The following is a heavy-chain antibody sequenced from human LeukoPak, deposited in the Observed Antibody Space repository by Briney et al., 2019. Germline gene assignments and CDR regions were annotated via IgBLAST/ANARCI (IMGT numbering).Heavy chain of an antibody. CDR1: GGSISSSSYY. CDR2: IYYSGST. Sequence: SETLSLTCTVSGGSISSSSYYWGWIRQPPGKGLEWIGSIYYSGSTYYNPSLKSRVTISVDTSKNQFSLQLNSVTPEDTAVYYCARGGGYDEGPFDYWGQGTLVTVSS. J-gene: IGHJ4*02. D-gene: IGHD5-12*01. V-gene: IGHV4-39*01. CDR3: ARGGGYDEGPFDY.